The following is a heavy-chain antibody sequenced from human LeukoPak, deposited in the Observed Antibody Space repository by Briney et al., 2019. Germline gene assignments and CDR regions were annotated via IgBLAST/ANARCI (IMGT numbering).Heavy chain of an antibody. CDR2: ISWNSGSI. D-gene: IGHD5-24*01. Sequence: GGSLRLSCAGSGFIFNNYAMHWVRQPPGKGLEWVSGISWNSGSIDYADSVKGRFTISRDNAKNSLYLQMNSLRAEDTAVYYCAITATSERGAFDYWGQGTLVTVSS. CDR1: GFIFNNYA. V-gene: IGHV3-9*01. J-gene: IGHJ4*02. CDR3: AITATSERGAFDY.